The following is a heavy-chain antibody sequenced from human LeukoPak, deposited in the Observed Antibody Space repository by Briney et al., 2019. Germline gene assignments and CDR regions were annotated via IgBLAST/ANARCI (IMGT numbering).Heavy chain of an antibody. D-gene: IGHD6-13*01. Sequence: GASVKVSCKASGYTFTAYYIHWVRQAPGQGLEWMGRINPNTGGTNYAQKFQGRVTMTRDTSITTAYMELSRLTSDDTAIYYCAKVPPSITAAGNRLDPWGQGALVTVSP. V-gene: IGHV1-2*06. CDR3: AKVPPSITAAGNRLDP. CDR1: GYTFTAYY. J-gene: IGHJ5*02. CDR2: INPNTGGT.